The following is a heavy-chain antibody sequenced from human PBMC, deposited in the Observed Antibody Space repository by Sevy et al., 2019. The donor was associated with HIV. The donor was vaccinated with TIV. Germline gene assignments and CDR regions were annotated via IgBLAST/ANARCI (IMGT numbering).Heavy chain of an antibody. D-gene: IGHD6-13*01. CDR3: ARAPNPNIAGLAFDI. CDR1: GYSFTSYG. CDR2: ISVYNGNT. Sequence: ASVKVSCKASGYSFTSYGISWVRQAPGQGLEWMGWISVYNGNTNYAQKLQGRVTMTTDTSTSTAYMELRSLRSDDTAVYYCARAPNPNIAGLAFDIWGQGTMVTVSS. V-gene: IGHV1-18*04. J-gene: IGHJ3*02.